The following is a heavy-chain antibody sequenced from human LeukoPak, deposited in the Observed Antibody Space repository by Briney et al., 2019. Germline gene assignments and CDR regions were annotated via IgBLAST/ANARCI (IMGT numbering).Heavy chain of an antibody. CDR3: AIRRDKGRGIDY. CDR2: IIPILGIA. V-gene: IGHV1-69*04. CDR1: GGTFSSYA. J-gene: IGHJ4*02. D-gene: IGHD1-26*01. Sequence: GASVKVSCKASGGTFSSYAISWVRQAPGQGLEWMGRIIPILGIANYAQKFQGRVTITADKSTSTAYMELSSLRSEDTAVYYCAIRRDKGRGIDYWGQGTLVTVSS.